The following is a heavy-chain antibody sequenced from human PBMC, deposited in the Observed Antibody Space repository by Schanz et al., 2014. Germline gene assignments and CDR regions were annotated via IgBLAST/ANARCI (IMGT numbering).Heavy chain of an antibody. V-gene: IGHV3-23*01. CDR2: IGGSGSDT. D-gene: IGHD1-7*01. Sequence: EVQLLESGGGLVQPGGSLRLSCEASGFTFSSFAMSWVRQAPGKGLEWVSYIGGSGSDTYYADSVRGRFTISRDNSKNMLYLQMNSLRADDTAVYYCARAGQLALEQGWGNYYYYYYYGMDVWGQGTTVTVSS. CDR3: ARAGQLALEQGWGNYYYYYYYGMDV. J-gene: IGHJ6*02. CDR1: GFTFSSFA.